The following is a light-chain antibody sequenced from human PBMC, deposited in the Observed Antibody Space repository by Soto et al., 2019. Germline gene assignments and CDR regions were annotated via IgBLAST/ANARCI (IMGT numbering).Light chain of an antibody. CDR3: QQANRFPLN. J-gene: IGKJ4*01. Sequence: QWTQSPSSLCASVGYRVTITCRASQGISKHLGWYQQKPGKAPKLLIYAASSLQSGVPSRFSGSGSGTDFTLTISSLQPEDFATYYCQQANRFPLNFGGGTKV. CDR2: AAS. CDR1: QGISKH. V-gene: IGKV1-12*01.